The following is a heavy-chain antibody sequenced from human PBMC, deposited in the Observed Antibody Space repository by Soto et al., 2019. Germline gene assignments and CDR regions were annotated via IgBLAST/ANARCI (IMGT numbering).Heavy chain of an antibody. J-gene: IGHJ5*02. CDR1: GGSFSSYA. V-gene: IGHV1-69*13. CDR2: IIPIFGTA. Sequence: SVKVSCKASGGSFSSYAISWVRQAPGQGLEWMGGIIPIFGTANYAQKLQGRVTITADESTSTAYMELSSLRSDDTAVYYCARFTPANWFDPWGQGTLVTVSS. CDR3: ARFTPANWFDP.